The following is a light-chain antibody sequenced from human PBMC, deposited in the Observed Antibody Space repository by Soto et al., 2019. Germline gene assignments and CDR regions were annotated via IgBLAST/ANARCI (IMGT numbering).Light chain of an antibody. CDR3: QQYDSSPLT. J-gene: IGKJ4*01. V-gene: IGKV3-20*01. Sequence: EIVLTQYPGTLSLSPGERATLSCRARQSVSSSFLAWYQQKPGQAPRLLIYGASSRATGIPDRFSGSESGTDFTLTISRLEPEDFAVYYCQQYDSSPLTFGGGTKVEIK. CDR1: QSVSSSF. CDR2: GAS.